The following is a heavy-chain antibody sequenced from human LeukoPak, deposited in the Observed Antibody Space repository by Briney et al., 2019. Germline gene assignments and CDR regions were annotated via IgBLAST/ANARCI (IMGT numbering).Heavy chain of an antibody. D-gene: IGHD5-12*01. CDR2: ISSYNGNT. CDR3: AREATWAHHFDY. CDR1: GYTFTSYG. V-gene: IGHV1-18*01. J-gene: IGHJ4*02. Sequence: GASVKVSCKASGYTFTSYGISWVRQAPGQGLEWMGWISSYNGNTNYAQKLQGRVTMTTDTSMTTAYMALRSRISSDTAVYYCAREATWAHHFDYCGQGTLVTVSS.